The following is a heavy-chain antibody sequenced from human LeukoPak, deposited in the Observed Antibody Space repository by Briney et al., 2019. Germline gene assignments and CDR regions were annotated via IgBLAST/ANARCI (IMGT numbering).Heavy chain of an antibody. CDR1: GYTFTNYG. D-gene: IGHD4-23*01. CDR3: ARMDYGGNPYYFDY. CDR2: INVYNGNK. J-gene: IGHJ4*02. V-gene: IGHV1-18*01. Sequence: GAAVTVTLQCSGYTFTNYGFSGLRQPPAQGLAWVGGINVYNGNKNYAQELQGIVTMTTDSSTSTDYMELRSLRSDDTAVYCCARMDYGGNPYYFDYWGQGTLVTVS.